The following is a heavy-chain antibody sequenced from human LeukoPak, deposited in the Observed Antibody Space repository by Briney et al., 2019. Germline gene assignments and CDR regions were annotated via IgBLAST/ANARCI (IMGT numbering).Heavy chain of an antibody. CDR2: IYYSGNT. J-gene: IGHJ4*02. D-gene: IGHD4-17*01. V-gene: IGHV4-59*05. Sequence: GSLRLSCAASGFTFSSYAMHWVRQAPGKGLEWIGSIYYSGNTYYNPSLKSRVTISIDTSKNQFSLRLDSVTAADTALFHCARHLSMVTTGWDYWGQGTLVTVFS. CDR1: GFTFSSYAMH. CDR3: ARHLSMVTTGWDY.